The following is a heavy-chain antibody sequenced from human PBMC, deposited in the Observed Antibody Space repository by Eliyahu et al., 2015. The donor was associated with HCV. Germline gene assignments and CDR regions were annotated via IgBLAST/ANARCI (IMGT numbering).Heavy chain of an antibody. D-gene: IGHD3-3*01. J-gene: IGHJ4*02. V-gene: IGHV4-39*01. CDR1: GGSISSSSYY. CDR3: ARRGLRFLEWSLPDY. CDR2: IYYSGST. Sequence: LQESGPGLVKPSETLSLTCTVSGGSISSSSYYWGWIRQPPGKGLEWIGSIYYSGSTYYNPSLKSRVTISVDTSKNQFSLKLSSVTAADTAVYYCARRGLRFLEWSLPDYWGQGTLVTVSS.